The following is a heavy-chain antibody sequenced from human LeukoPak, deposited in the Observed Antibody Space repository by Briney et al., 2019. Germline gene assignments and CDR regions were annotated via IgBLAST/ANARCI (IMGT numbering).Heavy chain of an antibody. CDR2: VSSTGGTT. CDR1: GFTASSNY. V-gene: IGHV3-66*01. CDR3: ARDKMVGPTYFDY. J-gene: IGHJ4*02. D-gene: IGHD1-26*01. Sequence: GGSLRLSCAASGFTASSNYMSWVRQAPGKGLEWVSAVSSTGGTTYYADSVKGRFTISRDNSKNTLFLQMNSLSAEDTAVYYCARDKMVGPTYFDYWGQGTLVTASS.